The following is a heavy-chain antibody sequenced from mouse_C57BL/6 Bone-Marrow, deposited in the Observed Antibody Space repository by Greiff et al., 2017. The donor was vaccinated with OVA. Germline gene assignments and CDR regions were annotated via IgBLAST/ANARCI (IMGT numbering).Heavy chain of an antibody. V-gene: IGHV1-19*01. CDR1: GYTFTDYY. Sequence: SGPVLVKPGASVKMSCKASGYTFTDYYMNWVKQSHGKSLEWIGVINPYNGGTSYNLKFKGKATLTVDKSSSTAYMELNSLTSEDSAVYYCARPNGSNHWYFDVWGTGTTVTGSA. CDR3: ARPNGSNHWYFDV. CDR2: INPYNGGT. D-gene: IGHD1-1*01. J-gene: IGHJ1*03.